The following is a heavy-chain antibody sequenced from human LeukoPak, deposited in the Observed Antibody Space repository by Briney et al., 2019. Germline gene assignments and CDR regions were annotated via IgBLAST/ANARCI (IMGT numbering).Heavy chain of an antibody. Sequence: GGSLRLSCAASGFTFDDYSMHWVRQPPGKGLEWVSVISGDGGSTYYADSVKGRFTISRDNSKNSLYLQMNSLRTEDTALYYCAKDATWGWLQPVGDYFDYWGQGTLVTVSS. CDR3: AKDATWGWLQPVGDYFDY. CDR2: ISGDGGST. J-gene: IGHJ4*02. V-gene: IGHV3-43*02. D-gene: IGHD5-24*01. CDR1: GFTFDDYS.